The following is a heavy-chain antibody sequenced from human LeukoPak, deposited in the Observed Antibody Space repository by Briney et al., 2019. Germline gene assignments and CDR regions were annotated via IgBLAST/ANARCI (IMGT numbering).Heavy chain of an antibody. V-gene: IGHV1-69*02. CDR3: ARSSRSGTTADY. Sequence: SVKVSCKASGGTFSSYTISWVRQAPGQGLEWMGRIIPILGIANYPQKFQGRVTITADKSTSTAYMELSSLRSEDTAVYYCARSSRSGTTADYWGQGTLVTVSS. CDR1: GGTFSSYT. J-gene: IGHJ4*02. D-gene: IGHD1-26*01. CDR2: IIPILGIA.